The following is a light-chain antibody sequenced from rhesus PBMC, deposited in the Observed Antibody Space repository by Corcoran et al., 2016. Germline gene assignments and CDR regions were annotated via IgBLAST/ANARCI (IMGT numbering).Light chain of an antibody. CDR1: QGISSY. V-gene: IGKV1-38*01. CDR3: PQSNSYPWT. J-gene: IGKJ1*01. Sequence: DIQLTQSPSSLSASVGDRVTITCRASQGISSYLAWYQQKSGKAPKLLIHDASNLQSGVPSRFSGSGSRTEFTLTISSLQPEDVATYFCPQSNSYPWTFGQGTKVEIK. CDR2: DAS.